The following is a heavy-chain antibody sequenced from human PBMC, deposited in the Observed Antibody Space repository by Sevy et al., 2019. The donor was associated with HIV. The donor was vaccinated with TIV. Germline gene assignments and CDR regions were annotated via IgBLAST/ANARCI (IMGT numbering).Heavy chain of an antibody. CDR2: FSGSGTKT. V-gene: IGHV3-23*01. J-gene: IGHJ2*01. D-gene: IGHD4-4*01. CDR1: GFTFSSYA. CDR3: ARAGSNFDSYFDL. Sequence: GGSLRLSCAASGFTFSSYAMTWVRQAPGKGLEWVSAFSGSGTKTYYADSVKGRFTISRDNSKNTLYLQMNSLSTEDTAIYYCARAGSNFDSYFDLWGRGTLVTVSS.